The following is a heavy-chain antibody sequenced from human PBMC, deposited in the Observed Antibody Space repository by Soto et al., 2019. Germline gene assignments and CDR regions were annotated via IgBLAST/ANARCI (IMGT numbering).Heavy chain of an antibody. Sequence: EVQLLESGGGLVQPGGSLRLSCAASGFTFSSYAMSWVRQAPGKGLEWVSAISGSGGSTYYADSVKGRFTISRDNSKNTLYLQMNSLRAEDTDVYYCAKVQDFWSGYYRFDYWGQGTLVTVSS. V-gene: IGHV3-23*01. J-gene: IGHJ4*02. CDR1: GFTFSSYA. D-gene: IGHD3-3*01. CDR3: AKVQDFWSGYYRFDY. CDR2: ISGSGGST.